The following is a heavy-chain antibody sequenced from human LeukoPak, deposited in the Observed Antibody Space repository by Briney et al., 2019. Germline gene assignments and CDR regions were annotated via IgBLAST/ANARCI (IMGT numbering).Heavy chain of an antibody. CDR3: ANRGYNYPFAY. CDR2: ISDTGGST. J-gene: IGHJ4*02. CDR1: GFTFSSYA. V-gene: IGHV3-23*01. D-gene: IGHD5-18*01. Sequence: GGSLRLSCAASGFTFSSYAMSWVRQAPGKGLEWVSAISDTGGSTYYTDSVKGRFTISRDNSKNTLYLQMNSLKAEDTAVYYCANRGYNYPFAYWGQGTLVTVSS.